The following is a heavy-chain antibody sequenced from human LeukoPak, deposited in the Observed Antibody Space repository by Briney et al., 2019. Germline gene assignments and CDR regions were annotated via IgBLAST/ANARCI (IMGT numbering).Heavy chain of an antibody. CDR1: GGSISSYN. D-gene: IGHD1-26*01. CDR2: IYTSGST. J-gene: IGHJ6*02. V-gene: IGHV4-4*07. CDR3: ARDVRATDYYGMDV. Sequence: SETLSLTCTVSGGSISSYNWSWIRQPAGKGLEWIGRIYTSGSTNYNPSLKSRVTMSVDTSKNQFSLKLSSVTAADTAVYFCARDVRATDYYGMDVWGQGTTVTVSS.